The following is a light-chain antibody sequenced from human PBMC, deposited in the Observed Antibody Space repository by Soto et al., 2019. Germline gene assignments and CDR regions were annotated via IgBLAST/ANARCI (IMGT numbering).Light chain of an antibody. CDR3: QQYYSYPFT. V-gene: IGKV1-8*01. CDR1: QGISSY. Sequence: AIRMTQSPSSFSASTGDRVTITCRASQGISSYLAWYQQKPGKAPKLLIYAASTLQSGVPSRFSGSGSGTDITLTISCLQSEDFATYYCQQYYSYPFTFGQGTKVEIK. CDR2: AAS. J-gene: IGKJ1*01.